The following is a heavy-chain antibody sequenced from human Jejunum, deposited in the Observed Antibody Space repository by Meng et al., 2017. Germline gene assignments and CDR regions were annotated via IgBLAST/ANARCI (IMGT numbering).Heavy chain of an antibody. V-gene: IGHV4-4*02. D-gene: IGHD5-18*01. CDR1: GGAISSVYW. CDR2: IYHSGST. J-gene: IGHJ4*02. Sequence: QVPLQGSGPGLVKPSETLSLTCAVSGGAISSVYWWTWVRQSPGKGLEWIGEIYHSGSTNYNPSLKSRVTISVDKSKNQFSLKLTSVTAADTAVYYCARGGYYSFDYWGGNPGHRLL. CDR3: ARGGYYSFDY.